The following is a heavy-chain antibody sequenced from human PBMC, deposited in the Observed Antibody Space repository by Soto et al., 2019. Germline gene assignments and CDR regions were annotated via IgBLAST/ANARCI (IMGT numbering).Heavy chain of an antibody. Sequence: SETLSLTCAVYGGSFSGYYWTWIRQPPGTGLEWIGEINHSGSTNYNPSLKSRVTISVDTSKNQFSLKLSSVTAADTAMYYCASQGDSSLGIWFDPWGQGTLVT. J-gene: IGHJ5*02. CDR2: INHSGST. CDR3: ASQGDSSLGIWFDP. D-gene: IGHD6-13*01. V-gene: IGHV4-34*01. CDR1: GGSFSGYY.